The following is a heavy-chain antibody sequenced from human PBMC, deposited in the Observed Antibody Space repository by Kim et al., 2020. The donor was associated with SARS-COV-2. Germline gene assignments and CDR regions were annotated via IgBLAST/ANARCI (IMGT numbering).Heavy chain of an antibody. J-gene: IGHJ4*02. CDR1: GFAFGTYA. CDR2: ITGTGNGI. D-gene: IGHD4-17*01. Sequence: GGSLRLSCGGSGFAFGTYAMSWVRQAPGKGLEWVSAITGTGNGIYYADSVRGRFTISRDNSKNTLFLEMNSLRAEDTAVYYCAKDEGDYAGGYFDSWGRGTLVTVST. V-gene: IGHV3-23*01. CDR3: AKDEGDYAGGYFDS.